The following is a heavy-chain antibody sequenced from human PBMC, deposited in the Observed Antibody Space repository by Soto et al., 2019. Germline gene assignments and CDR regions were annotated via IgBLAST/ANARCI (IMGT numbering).Heavy chain of an antibody. Sequence: PSQPISLSCAISGDMGSNNRAAWNWISRSPSRGLEWLGRTYYRSKWYNDYAVSVKSRITINPDTSKNQFSLQLNSVTPEDTAVYYCARTHEGAAPDYWGQGTLVTASS. D-gene: IGHD6-6*01. CDR2: TYYRSKWYN. J-gene: IGHJ4*02. V-gene: IGHV6-1*01. CDR1: GDMGSNNRAA. CDR3: ARTHEGAAPDY.